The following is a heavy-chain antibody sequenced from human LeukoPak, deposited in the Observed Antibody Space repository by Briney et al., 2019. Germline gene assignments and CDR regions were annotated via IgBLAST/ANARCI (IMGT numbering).Heavy chain of an antibody. CDR1: GFTFSSYS. D-gene: IGHD3-9*01. J-gene: IGHJ4*02. V-gene: IGHV3-21*01. CDR2: ISSSSSYI. CDR3: ARARDILTGYSLGY. Sequence: GGSLRLSCAASGFTFSSYSMNWVRQAPGKGLEWVSSISSSSSYIYYADSVKGRFTISRDNAKNSLYLQMNSLRAEDTAVYYCARARDILTGYSLGYWGQGTLVTVSS.